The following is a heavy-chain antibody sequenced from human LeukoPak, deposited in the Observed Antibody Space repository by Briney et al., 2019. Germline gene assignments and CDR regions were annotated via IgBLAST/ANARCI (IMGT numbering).Heavy chain of an antibody. CDR1: GFTFSSYS. CDR2: ISSSSSYI. CDR3: ARAGAGFGEKAFDY. V-gene: IGHV3-21*01. D-gene: IGHD3-10*01. Sequence: KPGGSLRLSCAASGFTFSSYSMNWVRQAPGKGLEWVSSISSSSSYIYYADSVKGRFTISRDNAKNSLYLQMNSLRAEDTAVYYCARAGAGFGEKAFDYWGQGTLVTVSS. J-gene: IGHJ4*02.